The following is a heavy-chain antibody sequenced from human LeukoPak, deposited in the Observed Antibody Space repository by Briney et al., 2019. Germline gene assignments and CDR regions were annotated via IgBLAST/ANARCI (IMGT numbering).Heavy chain of an antibody. V-gene: IGHV1-2*02. CDR3: ARDLTDNSGYYLFSY. CDR2: INPSNGVT. J-gene: IGHJ4*02. Sequence: ASVKVSCKASGYTLSHYYMRWVRQAPGQGLEWMGWINPSNGVTKYAQKFRGRVTMTRDTSISTAYMELSRLTSGDTAVYYCARDLTDNSGYYLFSYWGQGTLVTVSS. CDR1: GYTLSHYY. D-gene: IGHD3-22*01.